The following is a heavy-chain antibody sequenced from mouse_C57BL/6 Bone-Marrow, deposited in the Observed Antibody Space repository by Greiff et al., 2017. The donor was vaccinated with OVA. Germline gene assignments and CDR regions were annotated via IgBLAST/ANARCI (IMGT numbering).Heavy chain of an antibody. CDR3: ARRTDYGSSYAYYFDY. CDR2: INPNNGGT. V-gene: IGHV1-18*01. J-gene: IGHJ2*01. D-gene: IGHD1-1*01. Sequence: EVQLQQSGPELVKPGASVKIPCKASGYTFTDYNMDWVKQSHGKSLEWIGDINPNNGGTIYNQKFKGKATLTVDKSSSTAYMELRSLTSEDTAVYYCARRTDYGSSYAYYFDYWGQGTTLTVSS. CDR1: GYTFTDYN.